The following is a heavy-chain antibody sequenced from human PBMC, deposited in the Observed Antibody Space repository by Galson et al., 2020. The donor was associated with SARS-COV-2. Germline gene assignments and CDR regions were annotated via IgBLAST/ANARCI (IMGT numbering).Heavy chain of an antibody. J-gene: IGHJ4*02. CDR1: GGSISSGGYY. D-gene: IGHD4-17*01. CDR3: ARMTRSRVRLPYYFDY. Sequence: SETLSLTCTVSGGSISSGGYYWSWIRQHPGKGLEWIGYIYYSGSTYYNPSLKSRVTISVDTSKNQFSLKLSSVTAADTAVYYCARMTRSRVRLPYYFDYWGQGTLVTVSS. V-gene: IGHV4-31*03. CDR2: IYYSGST.